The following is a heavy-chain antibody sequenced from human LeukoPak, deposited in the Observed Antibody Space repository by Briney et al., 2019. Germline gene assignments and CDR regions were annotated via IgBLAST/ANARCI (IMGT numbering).Heavy chain of an antibody. CDR3: ARALVPAFPSSNWFDP. V-gene: IGHV1-8*01. Sequence: PGASVKVSCKASGYTFTSYDINWVRQATGQGLEWMGWMNPNSGNTGYAQKFQGRVTMTRDTSTSTVYMELSSLRSEDTAVYYCARALVPAFPSSNWFDPWGQGTLVTVSS. CDR2: MNPNSGNT. D-gene: IGHD2-2*01. J-gene: IGHJ5*02. CDR1: GYTFTSYD.